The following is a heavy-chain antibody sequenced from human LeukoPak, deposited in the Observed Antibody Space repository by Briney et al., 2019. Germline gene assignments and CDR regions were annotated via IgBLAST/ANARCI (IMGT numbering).Heavy chain of an antibody. J-gene: IGHJ4*02. CDR2: ITRSGA. CDR1: GFTFSHHY. V-gene: IGHV3-11*01. Sequence: GGSLRLSCAASGFTFSHHYMSWIRQAPGKGLEWISYITRSGAFYADSVKGRFTISRDIAKNSLYLQMNSLRVEDTAVYYCARDGDTTSKVDYLGQGTLVTVSS. CDR3: ARDGDTTSKVDY. D-gene: IGHD7-27*01.